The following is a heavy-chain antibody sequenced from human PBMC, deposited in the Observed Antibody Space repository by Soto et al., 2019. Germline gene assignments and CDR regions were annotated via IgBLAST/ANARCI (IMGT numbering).Heavy chain of an antibody. CDR3: AGGRGYSGDDHYYYFDMDV. V-gene: IGHV1-69*01. J-gene: IGHJ6*02. CDR2: SIPIFGTA. CDR1: GGTFNNYP. D-gene: IGHD5-12*01. Sequence: QVQLVQSGAEVKKPGSSVKVSCKASGGTFNNYPITWVRQAPGEGLEWMGGSIPIFGTANYAQKFQGRVTISVDESTSTAYMEASSLRSEDKAVYYCAGGRGYSGDDHYYYFDMDVWGQGTTVTVSS.